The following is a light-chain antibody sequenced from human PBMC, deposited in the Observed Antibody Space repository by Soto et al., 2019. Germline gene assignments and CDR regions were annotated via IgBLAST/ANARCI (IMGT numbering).Light chain of an antibody. CDR3: CSYAGSTAVV. CDR2: EDN. Sequence: QSVLTQPASVSGSPGQSITISCTGTSSDVGSYNLVSWYQQHPGKAPKLIIYEDNKRPSGVSHRFSGSKSGNTASLTISGLQAEDEADYYCCSYAGSTAVVFGGGTKLTVL. V-gene: IGLV2-23*01. CDR1: SSDVGSYNL. J-gene: IGLJ2*01.